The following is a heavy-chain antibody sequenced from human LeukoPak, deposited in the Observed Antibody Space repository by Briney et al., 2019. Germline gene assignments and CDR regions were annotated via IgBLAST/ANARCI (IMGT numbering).Heavy chain of an antibody. CDR1: GGSFSGYY. J-gene: IGHJ3*02. Sequence: PSETLSLTCAVYGGSFSGYYWSWIRQPPGKGLEWIGEINHSGSTNYNPSLKSRVTISVDTSKNQFSLKLSSVTAADTAVYYCARRGYSYGGAFDIWGQGTMVTVSS. D-gene: IGHD5-18*01. CDR2: INHSGST. V-gene: IGHV4-34*01. CDR3: ARRGYSYGGAFDI.